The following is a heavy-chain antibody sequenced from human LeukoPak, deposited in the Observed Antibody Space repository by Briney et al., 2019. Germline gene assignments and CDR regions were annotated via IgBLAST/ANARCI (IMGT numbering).Heavy chain of an antibody. J-gene: IGHJ4*02. CDR2: ISGSGGGT. D-gene: IGHD3-10*01. V-gene: IGHV3-23*01. CDR3: AKMIRGVNDFDY. Sequence: PGVSLRLSCAASGFTFSCYAMSWVRQAPGKGLEWVSAISGSGGGTYYADSVKGRFTISRDNSKNMLYLQMNSLRAEDTALYYCAKMIRGVNDFDYWGQGTLVTVSS. CDR1: GFTFSCYA.